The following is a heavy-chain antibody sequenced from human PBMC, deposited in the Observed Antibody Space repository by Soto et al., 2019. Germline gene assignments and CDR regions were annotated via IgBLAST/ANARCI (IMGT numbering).Heavy chain of an antibody. CDR3: AREAVVAAGGHYYYYYMDV. CDR2: IGTAGDT. D-gene: IGHD2-15*01. CDR1: GFTFSSYD. J-gene: IGHJ6*03. Sequence: EVQLVESGGGLVQPGGSLRLSCAASGFTFSSYDMHWVRQATGKGLEWVSAIGTAGDTYYPGSVKGRFTISRENAKNSLYLQMNSLRAGDTAVYYCAREAVVAAGGHYYYYYMDVWGKGTTVTVSS. V-gene: IGHV3-13*01.